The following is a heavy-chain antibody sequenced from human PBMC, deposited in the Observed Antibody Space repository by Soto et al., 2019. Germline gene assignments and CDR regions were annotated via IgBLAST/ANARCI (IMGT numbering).Heavy chain of an antibody. CDR2: ISAIIGTT. Sequence: GPQLKVSCKASGGTFSSYAISWVRQAPGQGLEWMGGISAIIGTTNYAQKLQGRVTITADASTSTAYMELSSLRSDDTAVYYCARDGSGYHGYWGQGTLVTVSS. CDR3: ARDGSGYHGY. D-gene: IGHD3-3*01. V-gene: IGHV1-69*13. CDR1: GGTFSSYA. J-gene: IGHJ4*02.